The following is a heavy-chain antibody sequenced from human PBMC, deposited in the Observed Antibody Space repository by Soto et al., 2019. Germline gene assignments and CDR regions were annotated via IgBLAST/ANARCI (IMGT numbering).Heavy chain of an antibody. Sequence: EVQVLESGGGLVQPGGSLRLSCSASGFTFSNYAMSWVRQAPGKGLEWVASISGSGRSTNYADSVKGRFTISRDNSKNTLAVQMSSLRAEDTAVYYCARDGGNICSGGSCYFQAPDYWGQGTLVTVSP. CDR3: ARDGGNICSGGSCYFQAPDY. CDR1: GFTFSNYA. CDR2: ISGSGRST. D-gene: IGHD2-15*01. J-gene: IGHJ4*02. V-gene: IGHV3-23*01.